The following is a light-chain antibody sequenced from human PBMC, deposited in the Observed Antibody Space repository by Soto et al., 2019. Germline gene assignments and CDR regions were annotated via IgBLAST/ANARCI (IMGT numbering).Light chain of an antibody. CDR3: QQYKSFSLT. Sequence: DIQMTQSPSTLSASVGDRVTITCRASQSIGSWLAWYQQKPGKVPNLLIYKASSLESGVPTRFSGRGSGTDCTLTIRSLHADDFATYYCQQYKSFSLTFGGGTKVEIK. CDR2: KAS. V-gene: IGKV1-5*03. J-gene: IGKJ4*01. CDR1: QSIGSW.